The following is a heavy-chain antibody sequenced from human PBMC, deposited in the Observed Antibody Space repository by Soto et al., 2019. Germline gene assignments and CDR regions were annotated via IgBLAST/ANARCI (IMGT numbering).Heavy chain of an antibody. CDR3: AKDKWRDGAWDIDY. J-gene: IGHJ4*02. V-gene: IGHV3-23*01. CDR1: GFVFSTYT. Sequence: EVQLLESGGRLVQPGGSLRLSCVASGFVFSTYTMTWVRQAPGKGLEWVSSIIGSSGDTSYADSVRGRFTISRDNSQSTLFLQMNGLRADDTAVYFCAKDKWRDGAWDIDYWGQGTLVTVSS. D-gene: IGHD4-17*01. CDR2: IIGSSGDT.